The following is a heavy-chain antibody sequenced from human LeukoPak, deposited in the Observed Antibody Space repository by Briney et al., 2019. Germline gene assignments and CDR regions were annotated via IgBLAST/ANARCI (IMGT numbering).Heavy chain of an antibody. CDR1: GFTFSSYA. V-gene: IGHV3-64*01. CDR3: ARDRHGGGAAAGTPYYYYMDV. Sequence: AGGSLRLSCAASGFTFSSYAMHWVRQAPGKGLEYVSAISSNGGSTYYANSVKGRFTISRDKSKNTLYLQMGSLRAEDMAVYYCARDRHGGGAAAGTPYYYYMDVWGKGTTVTVSS. D-gene: IGHD6-13*01. J-gene: IGHJ6*03. CDR2: ISSNGGST.